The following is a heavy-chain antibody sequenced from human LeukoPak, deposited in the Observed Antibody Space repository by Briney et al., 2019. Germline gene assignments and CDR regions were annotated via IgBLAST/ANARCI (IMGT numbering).Heavy chain of an antibody. V-gene: IGHV3-21*04. CDR1: GFTFSSYS. D-gene: IGHD3-22*01. J-gene: IGHJ4*02. CDR2: ITSSSSYI. CDR3: ARGFPPRRQYDSSGYYSYYFDY. Sequence: GGSLRLSCAASGFTFSSYSMNWVRQAPGKGLEWVSSITSSSSYIYYADSVEGRFTISRDNAKNSLYLQMNSLRADDTAVYYCARGFPPRRQYDSSGYYSYYFDYWGQGTLVTVSS.